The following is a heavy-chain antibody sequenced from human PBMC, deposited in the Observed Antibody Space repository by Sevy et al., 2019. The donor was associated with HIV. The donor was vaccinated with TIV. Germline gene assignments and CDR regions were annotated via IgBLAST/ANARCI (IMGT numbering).Heavy chain of an antibody. CDR1: GGSISGGDYY. Sequence: SETLSLTCTVSGGSISGGDYYWSWIRQPPGKGLEWIGYIYYSGSIYYNSSLKSRVTISADTSKNHFSLKLRSVTAADTAVYYCARVALAVVGNGDSWGQGTLVTVSS. D-gene: IGHD6-13*01. V-gene: IGHV4-30-4*01. CDR3: ARVALAVVGNGDS. CDR2: IYYSGSI. J-gene: IGHJ4*02.